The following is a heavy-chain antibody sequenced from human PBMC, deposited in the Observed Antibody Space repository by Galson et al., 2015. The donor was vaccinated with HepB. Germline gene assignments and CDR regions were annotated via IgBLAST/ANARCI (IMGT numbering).Heavy chain of an antibody. CDR1: TYISTDYG. CDR2: VHASNGHT. V-gene: IGHV1-18*04. J-gene: IGHJ3*02. CDR3: ARGDVVVVTGDIHAFDI. Sequence: SVKVSCKASTYISTDYGISWVRQAPGQGLEWMGWVHASNGHTNYAKRLQGRVTIPIDTSTSTAYLELRSLTFDDTAVYFCARGDVVVVTGDIHAFDIWGQGTMVTVSS. D-gene: IGHD2-2*01.